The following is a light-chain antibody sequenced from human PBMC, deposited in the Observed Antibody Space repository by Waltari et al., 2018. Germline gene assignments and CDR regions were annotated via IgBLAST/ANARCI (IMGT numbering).Light chain of an antibody. V-gene: IGLV3-1*01. Sequence: SYELTQPPSVSVSPGQRASITCSAANLGRKYVCWYQQKPGQSPVLIIYQDSERPSGIPERFSGSNSGDTATLTISGTQTVDEADYYCQAWDSSTVIFGGGTKLTVL. CDR1: NLGRKY. CDR3: QAWDSSTVI. CDR2: QDS. J-gene: IGLJ2*01.